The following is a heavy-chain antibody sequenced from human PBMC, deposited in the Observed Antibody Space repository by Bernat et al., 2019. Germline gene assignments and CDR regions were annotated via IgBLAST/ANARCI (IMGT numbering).Heavy chain of an antibody. CDR1: GFTFSSYW. Sequence: EVQLAESGGGLVQPGGSLRLSCAASGFTFSSYWMYWVRQAPGKGLVWVSGIDSDGSRITYADSVRGRFTISRDNAKTTLYLPMNSVRAEDTAVYYCASCKGGATKDYWGQGTLVTVSS. CDR2: IDSDGSRI. CDR3: ASCKGGATKDY. V-gene: IGHV3-74*01. D-gene: IGHD5-12*01. J-gene: IGHJ4*03.